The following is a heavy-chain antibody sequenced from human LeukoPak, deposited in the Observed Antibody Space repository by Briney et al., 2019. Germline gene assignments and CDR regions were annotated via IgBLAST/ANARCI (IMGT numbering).Heavy chain of an antibody. J-gene: IGHJ4*02. D-gene: IGHD3-22*01. Sequence: GESLMISCKGSGYSFTSYWIGWVRQMPGKGLEWMGIIYPGDSDTRYSPSFQGQVTISADKSISTAYLQWSSLKASDTDMYYCARQPQYYYDSSGFAIADYWGQGTLVTVSS. CDR1: GYSFTSYW. CDR3: ARQPQYYYDSSGFAIADY. V-gene: IGHV5-51*01. CDR2: IYPGDSDT.